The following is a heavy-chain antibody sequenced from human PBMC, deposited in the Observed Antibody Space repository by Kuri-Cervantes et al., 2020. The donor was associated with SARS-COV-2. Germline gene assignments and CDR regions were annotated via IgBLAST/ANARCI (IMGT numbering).Heavy chain of an antibody. V-gene: IGHV3-30*18. D-gene: IGHD6-13*01. J-gene: IGHJ4*02. CDR2: ISYDGSNK. CDR1: GCTFSSYG. Sequence: GGSLRLSCAASGCTFSSYGMHWVRQAPGKGLEWVAVISYDGSNKYYADSVKGRFTISRDNSKNTLYLQMNSLRAEDTAVYYCAKVIAAAGSFDYWGQGTLVTVSS. CDR3: AKVIAAAGSFDY.